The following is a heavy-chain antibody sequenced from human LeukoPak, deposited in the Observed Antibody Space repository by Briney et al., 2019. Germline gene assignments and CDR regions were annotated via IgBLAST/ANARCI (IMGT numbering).Heavy chain of an antibody. D-gene: IGHD2-15*01. Sequence: HGESLDFSCKGSGYSFIRNWIGWVRQMPGKGLEWMAIIYPGDSDTRYSPSFQGQVTISADKSISTAYLQWSSLTASDTAMYYCARLGTSATYFKFWGERSLLSVSS. CDR2: IYPGDSDT. CDR3: ARLGTSATYFKF. J-gene: IGHJ4*02. CDR1: GYSFIRNW. V-gene: IGHV5-51*01.